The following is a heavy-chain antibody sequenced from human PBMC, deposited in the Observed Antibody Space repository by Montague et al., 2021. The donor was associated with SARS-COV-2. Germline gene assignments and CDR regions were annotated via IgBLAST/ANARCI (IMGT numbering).Heavy chain of an antibody. CDR1: GFTFDDYA. CDR2: ISWNSGSI. J-gene: IGHJ4*02. D-gene: IGHD4-17*01. V-gene: IGHV3-9*01. CDR3: AFYGEYALDY. Sequence: SLRLSCAASGFTFDDYAMHWVRQAPGKGLEWVSGISWNSGSIGYADSVKGRFTISRDNAKNSLYLQMNSLRAEDTALYYCAFYGEYALDYWGQGTLATVSS.